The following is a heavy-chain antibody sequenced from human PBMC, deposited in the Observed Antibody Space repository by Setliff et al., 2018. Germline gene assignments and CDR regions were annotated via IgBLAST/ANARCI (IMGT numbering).Heavy chain of an antibody. V-gene: IGHV1-3*01. J-gene: IGHJ4*02. CDR3: ARVTIAVAGYFNF. CDR1: GYTFTSYA. CDR2: INAGNGNT. D-gene: IGHD6-19*01. Sequence: ASVKVSCKASGYTFTSYAMHWVRQAPGQRLEWMGWINAGNGNTKYSQKFQGRVTITADTSTDTAYMELRSLRSDDTAVYYCARVTIAVAGYFNFWGQGTLVTVSS.